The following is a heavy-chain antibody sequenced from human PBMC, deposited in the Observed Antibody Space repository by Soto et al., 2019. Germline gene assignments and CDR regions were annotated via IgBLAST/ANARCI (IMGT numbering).Heavy chain of an antibody. CDR2: MTSDTKTI. CDR1: GFTFRIYS. CDR3: ARSVEGHFDY. Sequence: EVQLVESGGGLVQPGGSLRLSCAASGFTFRIYSMNWVRQAPGKGLEWISYMTSDTKTIKYADSVKGRFTITRDNDKNSLYRHMTSLGDEDTAVYYCARSVEGHFDYWGQGTLVTVSS. V-gene: IGHV3-48*02. D-gene: IGHD6-19*01. J-gene: IGHJ4*02.